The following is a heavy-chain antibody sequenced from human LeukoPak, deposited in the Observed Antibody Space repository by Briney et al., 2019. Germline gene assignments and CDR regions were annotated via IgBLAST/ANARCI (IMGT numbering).Heavy chain of an antibody. CDR1: GLPFNRYS. Sequence: GGSLRLSCAASGLPFNRYSMNWVRQAPGKGVEGVAVIWYDGSNKYYADSVKGRFPISRDNSKNTLYLQMNSLRAEDTAVYYCAREEIGYSSSWYSLDYYGMDVWGQGTTVTVSS. CDR3: AREEIGYSSSWYSLDYYGMDV. V-gene: IGHV3-33*08. CDR2: IWYDGSNK. J-gene: IGHJ6*02. D-gene: IGHD6-13*01.